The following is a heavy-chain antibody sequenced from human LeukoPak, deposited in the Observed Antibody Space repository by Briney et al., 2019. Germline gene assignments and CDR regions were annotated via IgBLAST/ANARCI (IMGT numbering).Heavy chain of an antibody. CDR3: ARPRYDSSGYYLEIFDY. J-gene: IGHJ4*02. D-gene: IGHD3-22*01. V-gene: IGHV1-2*02. CDR1: GYTFTGYY. Sequence: GASVKVSCKASGYTFTGYYMHWVRQAPGQGLEWMGWINPNSGGTNYAQKFQGRVTMTRDTSISTAYIELSRLRSDDTAVYYCARPRYDSSGYYLEIFDYWGQGTLVTVSS. CDR2: INPNSGGT.